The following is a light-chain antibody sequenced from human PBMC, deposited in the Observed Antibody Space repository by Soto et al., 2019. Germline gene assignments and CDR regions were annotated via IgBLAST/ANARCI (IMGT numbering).Light chain of an antibody. CDR2: AAS. Sequence: DLQMTQSPSSLSASVGDRVTITCRTSQSISRYLNWYQQKPGKAPKLLIYAASSLQRGVPSRFSGSGSGTDFTLTITSLQPEDFATYYCQQSYSTSWTFGQGTXXXIK. CDR3: QQSYSTSWT. V-gene: IGKV1-39*01. CDR1: QSISRY. J-gene: IGKJ1*01.